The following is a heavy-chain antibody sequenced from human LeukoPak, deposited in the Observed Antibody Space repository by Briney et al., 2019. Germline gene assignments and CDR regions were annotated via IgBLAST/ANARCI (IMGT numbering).Heavy chain of an antibody. CDR3: ARTAAAGLASDY. Sequence: SETLSLTCAVYGGSFSGYYWSWIRQPPGKGLEWIGEINHSGSTNYNPSLKSRVTISVDTSKNQFSLKLSSVTAADTAVYCCARTAAAGLASDYWGQGKLVAVSS. CDR1: GGSFSGYY. D-gene: IGHD6-13*01. J-gene: IGHJ4*02. CDR2: INHSGST. V-gene: IGHV4-34*01.